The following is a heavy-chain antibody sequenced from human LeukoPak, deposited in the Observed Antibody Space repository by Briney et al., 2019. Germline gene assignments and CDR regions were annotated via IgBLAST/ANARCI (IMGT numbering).Heavy chain of an antibody. CDR3: ARRPHVVVPAAIGAWDYYYYMDV. CDR1: GGTLSSYA. D-gene: IGHD2-2*01. CDR2: IIPIFGTA. J-gene: IGHJ6*03. V-gene: IGHV1-69*05. Sequence: SVKVSCKASGGTLSSYAISWVRQAPGQGLEWMGGIIPIFGTANYAQKFQGRVTITTDESTSTAYMELRSLRSDDTAVYYCARRPHVVVPAAIGAWDYYYYMDVWGKGTTVTVSS.